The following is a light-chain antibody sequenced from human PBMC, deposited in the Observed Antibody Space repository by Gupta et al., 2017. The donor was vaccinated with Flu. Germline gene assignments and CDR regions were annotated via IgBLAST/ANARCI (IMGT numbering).Light chain of an antibody. Sequence: EIVLTQSPANLSLSPGERATLSCRASQSVSSYLAWYQQKPGQAPRLLIYDASNRATGIPARFSGSGSGTDFTLTISSLEPEDFAVYYCQQRSNWLGTFGGGTKVEIK. J-gene: IGKJ4*01. CDR1: QSVSSY. CDR2: DAS. V-gene: IGKV3-11*01. CDR3: QQRSNWLGT.